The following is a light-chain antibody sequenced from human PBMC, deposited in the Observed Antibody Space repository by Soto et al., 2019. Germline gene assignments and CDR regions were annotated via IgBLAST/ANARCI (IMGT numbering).Light chain of an antibody. CDR2: AAS. J-gene: IGKJ2*01. Sequence: DMPMTQSPSSLSASVGDRVTITCRASQSISSHLNWYQQKPGKAPKLLIYAASRLQSGVPSRFSGSGSGTDFTLTISSLQPEDFATYYGEQSYSTPYTVGQGTKLEIK. CDR1: QSISSH. CDR3: EQSYSTPYT. V-gene: IGKV1-39*01.